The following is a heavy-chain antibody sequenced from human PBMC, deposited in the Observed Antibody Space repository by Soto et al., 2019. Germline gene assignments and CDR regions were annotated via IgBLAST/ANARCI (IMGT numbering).Heavy chain of an antibody. V-gene: IGHV1-69*01. CDR3: ARGTAAAGTGGRPYYYYYYGMDV. D-gene: IGHD6-13*01. J-gene: IGHJ6*02. Sequence: QVQLVQSGAEVKKPGSSVKVSFKASGGTFSSYAISWVRQAPGQGLEWMGGIIPIFGTANYAQKFQGRVTITADESTSTAYMELSSLRSEDTAVYYCARGTAAAGTGGRPYYYYYYGMDVWGQGTTVTVSS. CDR1: GGTFSSYA. CDR2: IIPIFGTA.